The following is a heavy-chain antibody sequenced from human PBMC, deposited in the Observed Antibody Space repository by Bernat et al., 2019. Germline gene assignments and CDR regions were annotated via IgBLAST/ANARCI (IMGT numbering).Heavy chain of an antibody. Sequence: QVQLQESGPGLVKPSQTLSLTCTVSGGSISSGDYYWSWIRQPPGKGLEWIGYIYYSGSTYYNPSLKSRVTISVDTSKNQFSLKLSSVTAAYTAVYYCARVGHDYGDFTPTWFDPWGQGTLVTVSS. D-gene: IGHD4-17*01. V-gene: IGHV4-30-4*01. CDR3: ARVGHDYGDFTPTWFDP. CDR1: GGSISSGDYY. CDR2: IYYSGST. J-gene: IGHJ5*02.